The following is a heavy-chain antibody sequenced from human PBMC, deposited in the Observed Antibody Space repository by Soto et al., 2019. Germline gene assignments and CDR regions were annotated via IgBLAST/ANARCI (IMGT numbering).Heavy chain of an antibody. V-gene: IGHV4-34*01. D-gene: IGHD6-19*01. J-gene: IGHJ4*02. CDR1: GGSFSGYY. Sequence: QLQQWGAGLLKPSETLSLTCAVYGGSFSGYYWSWIRQPPGKGLEYIGEINHSGSTTYNPFLRSRLTISVDTSKNQFSLKLSSVTAADTALYYCARGSIAVAVTPPLDYWGQGTLVTVSS. CDR3: ARGSIAVAVTPPLDY. CDR2: INHSGST.